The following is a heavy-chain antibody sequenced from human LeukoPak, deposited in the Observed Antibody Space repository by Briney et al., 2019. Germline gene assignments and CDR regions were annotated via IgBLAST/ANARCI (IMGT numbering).Heavy chain of an antibody. CDR1: GYTFTTFY. D-gene: IGHD1-26*01. V-gene: IGHV1-46*01. Sequence: ASVKVSCKPSGYTFTTFYMHWVRQAPGQGLEWMGIINPSGGSTIYAQKFQGRVTMTRDTSTSTVYMELRSLRSDDTAVYYCARVISGSIYDAFDIWGQGTTVTVSS. CDR2: INPSGGST. CDR3: ARVISGSIYDAFDI. J-gene: IGHJ3*02.